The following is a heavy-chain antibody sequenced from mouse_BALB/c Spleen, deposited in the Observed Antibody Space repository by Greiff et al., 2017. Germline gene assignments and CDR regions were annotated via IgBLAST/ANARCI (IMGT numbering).Heavy chain of an antibody. J-gene: IGHJ4*01. CDR2: IRNKANGYTT. Sequence: DVQLVESGGGLVQPGGSLRLSCATSGFTFTDYYMSWVRQPPGKALEWLGFIRNKANGYTTEYSASVKGRFTISRDNSQSILYLQMNTLRAEDSATYYCALYYGNYYAMDYWGQGTSVTVSS. V-gene: IGHV7-3*02. CDR3: ALYYGNYYAMDY. D-gene: IGHD2-1*01. CDR1: GFTFTDYY.